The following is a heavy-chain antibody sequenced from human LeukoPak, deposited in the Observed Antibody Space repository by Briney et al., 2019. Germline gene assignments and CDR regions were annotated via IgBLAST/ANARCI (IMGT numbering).Heavy chain of an antibody. Sequence: SETLSLTCTVSGGSISSYYWSWIRQPPGKGLEWNGYIYYSGSTNYNPSLKSRVTISVDTSKNQFSLKLSSVTAADTAVYYCARGGPRYCSSTSCYPPRYWGQGTLVTVSS. CDR2: IYYSGST. V-gene: IGHV4-59*01. CDR3: ARGGPRYCSSTSCYPPRY. J-gene: IGHJ4*02. D-gene: IGHD2-2*01. CDR1: GGSISSYY.